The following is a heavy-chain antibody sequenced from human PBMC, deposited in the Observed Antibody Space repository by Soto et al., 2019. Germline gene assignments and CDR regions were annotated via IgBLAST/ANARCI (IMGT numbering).Heavy chain of an antibody. CDR3: TWNFDFYYRLDL. J-gene: IGHJ6*02. CDR1: GSGGFSDAW. D-gene: IGHD1-7*01. V-gene: IGHV3-15*01. Sequence: EVQMVESGGGLVKPGESLKLSCVVSGSGGFSDAWMSWVRQAPGSGLEWVARIKSRGSGGTTTYAAPVKGRFSISRDDSKNTIYLQMDSLKTEDTGVYYCTWNFDFYYRLDLWGQGTTVTVSS. CDR2: IKSRGSGGTT.